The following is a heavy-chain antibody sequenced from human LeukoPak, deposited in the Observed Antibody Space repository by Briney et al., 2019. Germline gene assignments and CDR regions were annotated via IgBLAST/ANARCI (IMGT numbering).Heavy chain of an antibody. CDR2: ISSISSYI. J-gene: IGHJ4*02. D-gene: IGHD3-9*01. CDR3: ARGTSNYHILTGYYSDVDY. Sequence: PGGSLRLSCAASGFTFSSYSMNWVRQAPGKGLEWVSSISSISSYIYYADSVKGRFTISRDNAKNSLYLQMNRLRADDTAVYYCARGTSNYHILTGYYSDVDYWGQGTLVTVSS. CDR1: GFTFSSYS. V-gene: IGHV3-21*01.